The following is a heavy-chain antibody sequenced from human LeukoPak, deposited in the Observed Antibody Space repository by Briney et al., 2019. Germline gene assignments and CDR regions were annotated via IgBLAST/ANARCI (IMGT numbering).Heavy chain of an antibody. CDR1: GFTFSSYS. V-gene: IGHV3-48*04. Sequence: GGSLGLSCAASGFTFSSYSMNWVHQAPGKGLEGVSYISSSSSTIYYADSVKGRFTISRDNAKNSLYLQMNSLRAEDTAVYYCTSSYATPGYSSGSFDDWGQGALVIVSS. CDR2: ISSSSSTI. CDR3: TSSYATPGYSSGSFDD. D-gene: IGHD3-22*01. J-gene: IGHJ4*02.